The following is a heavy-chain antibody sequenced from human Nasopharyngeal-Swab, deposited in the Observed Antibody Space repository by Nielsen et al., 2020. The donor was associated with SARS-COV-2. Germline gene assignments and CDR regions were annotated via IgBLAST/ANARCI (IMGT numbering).Heavy chain of an antibody. CDR1: GYTFTRYY. CDR2: INPGGGSA. Sequence: ASVKVSCKASGYTFTRYYIHWVRQAPGQGLEWMGLINPGGGSARYSQNFQGRVTMTWDTSTNTVYMELYSLTSEDTAVYYCAKGGDPREVVAATDCFDPWGQGTLVTVSS. V-gene: IGHV1-46*01. J-gene: IGHJ5*02. D-gene: IGHD2-15*01. CDR3: AKGGDPREVVAATDCFDP.